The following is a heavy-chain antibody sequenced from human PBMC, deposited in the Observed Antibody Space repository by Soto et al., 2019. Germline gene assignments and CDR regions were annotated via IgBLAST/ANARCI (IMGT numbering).Heavy chain of an antibody. J-gene: IGHJ5*02. Sequence: QVQLVESGGGVVQPGRSLRLSCAASGFTFSSYGMHWVRQAPGKGLEWVAVISYDGSNKYYADSVKGRFTISRDNSKNTLYLQMNSLRAEDTAVYYCASFPVFNEWELPNHNWFDPWGQGTLVTVSS. CDR2: ISYDGSNK. D-gene: IGHD1-26*01. CDR1: GFTFSSYG. V-gene: IGHV3-30*03. CDR3: ASFPVFNEWELPNHNWFDP.